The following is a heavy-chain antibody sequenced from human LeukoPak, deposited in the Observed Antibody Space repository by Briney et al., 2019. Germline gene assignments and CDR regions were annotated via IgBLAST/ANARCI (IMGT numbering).Heavy chain of an antibody. D-gene: IGHD5-24*01. CDR1: GGSISSYY. V-gene: IGHV4-4*09. CDR2: IYTSGST. J-gene: IGHJ6*03. Sequence: SETLSLTCTVSGGSISSYYWSWIRQPPGKGLEWIGYIYTSGSTNYNPSLKSRVTISVDTSKNQFSLKLSSVTAADTAVYYCARLQSGYYYYMDVWGKGTTVTASS. CDR3: ARLQSGYYYYMDV.